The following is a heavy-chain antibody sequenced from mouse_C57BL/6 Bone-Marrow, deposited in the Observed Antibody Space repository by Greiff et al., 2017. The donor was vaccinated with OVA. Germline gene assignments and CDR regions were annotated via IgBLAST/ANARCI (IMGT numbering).Heavy chain of an antibody. CDR2: SRNKANDYTT. J-gene: IGHJ2*01. V-gene: IGHV7-1*01. CDR1: GFTFSDFY. Sequence: EVKLVESGGGLVQSGRSLRLSCATSGFTFSDFYMEWVRQAPGKGLEWIAASRNKANDYTTEYSASVKGRFIVSRDTSQSILYLQMNALRAEDTAIYYCARAYDYDSFDYWGQGTTLTVSS. D-gene: IGHD2-4*01. CDR3: ARAYDYDSFDY.